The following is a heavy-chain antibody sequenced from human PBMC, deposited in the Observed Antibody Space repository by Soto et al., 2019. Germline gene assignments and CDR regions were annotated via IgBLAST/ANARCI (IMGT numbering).Heavy chain of an antibody. J-gene: IGHJ5*02. Sequence: PSETLCITCAFSVASIGIGGWWSWFRQPPGKGLEWIAEIFHDGNTNYSPSLKSRVTISVDKSQNQFSLNVYSVTAADTAVYYCARHEGWTGPDQWGQGTMVTVSS. CDR3: ARHEGWTGPDQ. D-gene: IGHD2-8*02. CDR1: VASIGIGGW. V-gene: IGHV4-4*02. CDR2: IFHDGNT.